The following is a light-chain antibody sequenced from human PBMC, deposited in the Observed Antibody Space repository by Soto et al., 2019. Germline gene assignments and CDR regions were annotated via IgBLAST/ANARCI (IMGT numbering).Light chain of an antibody. V-gene: IGKV3-15*01. Sequence: IVRTQAPATLCGSRGERATRSGRASQSVSSNLAWYQQKPGQAPRLLIYGASTRATGIPARFSGSGSGTEFTLTISSLQSEDFAVYYCQQYNNWPQTFGQGTKVDIK. J-gene: IGKJ1*01. CDR2: GAS. CDR3: QQYNNWPQT. CDR1: QSVSSN.